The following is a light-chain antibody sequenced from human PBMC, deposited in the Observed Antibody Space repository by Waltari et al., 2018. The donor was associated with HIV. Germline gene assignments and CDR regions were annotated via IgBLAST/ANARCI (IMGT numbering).Light chain of an antibody. CDR2: RLS. J-gene: IGLJ3*02. Sequence: QSALTQPPSTSGTPGQTVTIPCSGSSSNIGDDYVSWYQPLPGTVPNSLLYRLSHRPSGVHDRFSCSSSGTSASLAINDLRSEDEAEYHCAAWDDSLSGWVFGGGTNLPVL. CDR1: SSNIGDDY. CDR3: AAWDDSLSGWV. V-gene: IGLV1-47*01.